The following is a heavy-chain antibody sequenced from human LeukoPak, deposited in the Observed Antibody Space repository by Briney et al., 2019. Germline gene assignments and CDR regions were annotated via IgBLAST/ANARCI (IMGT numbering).Heavy chain of an antibody. Sequence: GESLKISGKGFGYRSTSYWIGWLRQMPGKGLEWMGIIQPGDANTRYSPFFQGQVTISVDRSISTAYLQWSSLKTSHTAMYSCARLTSDSSGYWSLDPWGQGTLVTVSS. CDR1: GYRSTSYW. J-gene: IGHJ5*02. CDR2: IQPGDANT. CDR3: ARLTSDSSGYWSLDP. V-gene: IGHV5-51*01. D-gene: IGHD3-22*01.